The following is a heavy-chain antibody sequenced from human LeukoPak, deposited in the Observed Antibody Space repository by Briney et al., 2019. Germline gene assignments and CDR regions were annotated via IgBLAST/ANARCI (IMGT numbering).Heavy chain of an antibody. V-gene: IGHV3-23*01. J-gene: IGHJ5*02. D-gene: IGHD1-26*01. CDR1: GFTFSSYA. CDR3: ARDRGSFQWTNWFDP. CDR2: ISGSGGRT. Sequence: PGGSLRLSCAASGFTFSSYAMSWVRQAPGKGLEWVSAISGSGGRTYYADSVKGRFTISRDNAKNSLYLQMNSLRAEDTAVYYCARDRGSFQWTNWFDPWGQGTLVTVSS.